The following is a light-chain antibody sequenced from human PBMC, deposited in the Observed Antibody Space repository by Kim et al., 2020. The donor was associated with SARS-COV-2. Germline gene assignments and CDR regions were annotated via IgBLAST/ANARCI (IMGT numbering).Light chain of an antibody. CDR2: GKN. Sequence: ALGQTVRITCQGDSLRSYYASWYQQKPGQAPVLFIYGKNNRPSGIPDRFSGPSSGNTASLTITGAQAEDEADYYCNSRDSSGNHEVFGTGTKVTVL. J-gene: IGLJ1*01. CDR3: NSRDSSGNHEV. V-gene: IGLV3-19*01. CDR1: SLRSYY.